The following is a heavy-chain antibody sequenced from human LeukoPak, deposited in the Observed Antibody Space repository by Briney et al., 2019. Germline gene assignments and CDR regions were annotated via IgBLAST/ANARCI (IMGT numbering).Heavy chain of an antibody. CDR3: AREYCGGSACCSAY. V-gene: IGHV4-59*01. CDR1: GDSIISNYY. D-gene: IGHD2-15*01. Sequence: SETLSLTCTVSGDSIISNYYWSWIRQPPGKGPEWIGYVYHSGSTNYNPSLKSRVTISIDTSKNQFSLKLNSVTAADTAVYYCAREYCGGSACCSAYWGQGTLVTVSS. CDR2: VYHSGST. J-gene: IGHJ4*02.